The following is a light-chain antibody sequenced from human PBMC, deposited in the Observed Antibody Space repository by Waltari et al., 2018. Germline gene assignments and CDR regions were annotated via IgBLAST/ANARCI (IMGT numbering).Light chain of an antibody. CDR1: TSNIGNYY. CDR3: GTWDSSLDSYV. V-gene: IGLV1-51*01. Sequence: QSVLTQPPSVSAAPGQKVTVSCSGTTSNIGNYYVSWYQHLPGTAPKLLIFDNSHLPSWIPERFSVSKSGTSATLGITGLQTVDEADYYCGTWDSSLDSYVFGSGSKVTVL. CDR2: DNS. J-gene: IGLJ1*01.